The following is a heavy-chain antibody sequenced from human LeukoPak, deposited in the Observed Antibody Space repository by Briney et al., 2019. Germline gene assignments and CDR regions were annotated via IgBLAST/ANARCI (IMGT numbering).Heavy chain of an antibody. CDR1: GGSFSGYY. D-gene: IGHD3-22*01. Sequence: SETLSLTCAVYGGSFSGYYWSWIRQPPGKGLEWIGEINHSGSTNYNPSLESRVTISVDTSKKQLSLNLRSVTAADTAVYYCARVAYYYDSRGASQFFQHWGQGTLVTASS. J-gene: IGHJ1*01. CDR2: INHSGST. CDR3: ARVAYYYDSRGASQFFQH. V-gene: IGHV4-34*01.